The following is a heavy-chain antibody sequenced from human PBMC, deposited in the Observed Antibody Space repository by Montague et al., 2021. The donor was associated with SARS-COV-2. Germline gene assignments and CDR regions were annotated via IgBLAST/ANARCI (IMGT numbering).Heavy chain of an antibody. CDR2: IYTSGST. J-gene: IGHJ4*02. Sequence: TLSLTCTVSGGSISSGNYYWSWIRQPAGKGLEWIGRIYTSGSTNYNFSLKSRVTISADTSKNQFSLKLSSMTAADTAVYYCAREVGRYCDWRPDSWGQGTLVTVSS. D-gene: IGHD1-26*01. CDR3: AREVGRYCDWRPDS. CDR1: GGSISSGNYY. V-gene: IGHV4-61*02.